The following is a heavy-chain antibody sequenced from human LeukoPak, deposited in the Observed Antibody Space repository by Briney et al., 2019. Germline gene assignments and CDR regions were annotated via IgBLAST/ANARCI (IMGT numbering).Heavy chain of an antibody. J-gene: IGHJ4*02. V-gene: IGHV4-34*01. CDR2: INHSGST. CDR1: GGSFSGYY. Sequence: PSETLSLTCAVYGGSFSGYYWSWIRQPPGKGLEWIGEINHSGSTNYNPSLKSRVTISVDTSKNQFSLKLSSVTAADTAVYYCARAYSSGWLDYWGQGTLVTVSS. D-gene: IGHD6-25*01. CDR3: ARAYSSGWLDY.